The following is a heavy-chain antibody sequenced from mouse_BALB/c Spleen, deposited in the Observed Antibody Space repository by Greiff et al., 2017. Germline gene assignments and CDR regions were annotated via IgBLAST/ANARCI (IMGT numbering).Heavy chain of an antibody. V-gene: IGHV5-12-1*01. CDR1: GFAFSSYD. CDR3: ARLSFY. CDR2: ISSGGGST. J-gene: IGHJ3*01. Sequence: EVMLVESGGGLVKPGGSLKLSCAASGFAFSSYDMSWVRQTPEKRLEWVAYISSGGGSTYYPDTVKGRFTISRDNAKNTLYLQMSSLKSEDTAMYYCARLSFYWGQGTLVTVSA.